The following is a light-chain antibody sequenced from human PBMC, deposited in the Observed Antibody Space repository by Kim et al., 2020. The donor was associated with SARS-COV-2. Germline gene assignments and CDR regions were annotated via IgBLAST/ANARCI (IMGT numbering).Light chain of an antibody. Sequence: PAVGDRVTITCRSSQGIRDALGWYQEKPGKAPKRLIYAASSLESGVPSRFSGSGSGTEFTLPISGLQPEDCGTYYCLQHSSYPFTFRPGTKVDI. J-gene: IGKJ3*01. CDR3: LQHSSYPFT. CDR1: QGIRDA. V-gene: IGKV1-17*01. CDR2: AAS.